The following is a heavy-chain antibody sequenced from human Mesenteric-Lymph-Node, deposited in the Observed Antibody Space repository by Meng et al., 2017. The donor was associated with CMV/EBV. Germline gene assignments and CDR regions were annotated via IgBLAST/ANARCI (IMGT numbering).Heavy chain of an antibody. J-gene: IGHJ4*02. V-gene: IGHV3-11*01. CDR2: ISSSGSTI. CDR1: GFTFSDYY. CDR3: ARDSDRFVVVPAAILGY. D-gene: IGHD2-2*01. Sequence: SLKISCAASGFTFSDYYMSWIRQAPGKGLEWVSYISSSGSTIYYADSVKGRFTISRDNAKNSLYLQMNSLRAEDTAVYYCARDSDRFVVVPAAILGYWGQGTLVTVSS.